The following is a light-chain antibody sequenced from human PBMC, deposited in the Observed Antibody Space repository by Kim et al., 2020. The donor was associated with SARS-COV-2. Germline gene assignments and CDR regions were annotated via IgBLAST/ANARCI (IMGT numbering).Light chain of an antibody. Sequence: GQSVTISCTGTSSDVGGNNYVSWYQQHPGKAPKFMIYEVSKRPSGVPDRFSGSKSGNTAPLTVSGLQAEDEADYYCSSYAGSNNWVFGGGTQLTVL. CDR3: SSYAGSNNWV. CDR1: SSDVGGNNY. V-gene: IGLV2-8*01. CDR2: EVS. J-gene: IGLJ3*02.